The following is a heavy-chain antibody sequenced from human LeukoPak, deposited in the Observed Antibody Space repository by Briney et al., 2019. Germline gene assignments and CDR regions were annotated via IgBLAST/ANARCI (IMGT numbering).Heavy chain of an antibody. J-gene: IGHJ4*02. CDR1: GESLSKAY. CDR3: ASSVGSTDY. CDR2: INHRAGT. V-gene: IGHV4-34*01. D-gene: IGHD1-26*01. Sequence: TETLSLTCAVYGESLSKAYWTWIRQSPGRGREWLWEINHRAGTNLNPPLKSRVTLSVDTSKHQFSLKLTSGTAADAAVYYCASSVGSTDYWGQGTLVTVSS.